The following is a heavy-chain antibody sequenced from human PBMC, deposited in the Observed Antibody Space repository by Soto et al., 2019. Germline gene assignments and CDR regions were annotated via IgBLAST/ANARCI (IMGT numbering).Heavy chain of an antibody. J-gene: IGHJ4*02. CDR3: ARHGDVDTAMVTGYYFDY. D-gene: IGHD5-18*01. CDR2: IYYSGST. CDR1: GGSISSSSYY. V-gene: IGHV4-39*01. Sequence: QLQLQESGPGLVKPSETLSLTCTVSGGSISSSSYYWGWIRQPPGKGLEWIGSIYYSGSTYYNPSLKSRVTISVDTSKNQFSLKLSSVTAADTAVYYCARHGDVDTAMVTGYYFDYWGQGTLVTVSS.